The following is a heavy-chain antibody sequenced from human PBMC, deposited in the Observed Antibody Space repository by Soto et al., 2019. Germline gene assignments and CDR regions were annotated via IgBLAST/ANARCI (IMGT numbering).Heavy chain of an antibody. Sequence: GGSLRLSCAASGFTFSNYAMSWVRQAPGKGLEWVSAFSGSGDSTFYADSVKGRFTVSRDNSKKTLYLQLNSLRDEDTAVYYCARDAGELPVVTVGVFVFWGRGTLVTVSS. J-gene: IGHJ4*02. CDR1: GFTFSNYA. CDR2: FSGSGDST. CDR3: ARDAGELPVVTVGVFVF. V-gene: IGHV3-23*01. D-gene: IGHD3-22*01.